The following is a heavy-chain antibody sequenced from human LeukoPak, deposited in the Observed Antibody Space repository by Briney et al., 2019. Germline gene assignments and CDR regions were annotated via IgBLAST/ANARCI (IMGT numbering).Heavy chain of an antibody. CDR2: ISYDGSNK. CDR1: GFASSSYA. D-gene: IGHD1-26*01. Sequence: GRSLRLSCAASGFASSSYAMHWVRQAPGKGLEWVAVISYDGSNKYYADSVKGRFTISRDNSKNTLYLQMNSLRAEDTAVYYCARDLSGSYLYYFDYWGQGTLVTVSS. V-gene: IGHV3-30*04. CDR3: ARDLSGSYLYYFDY. J-gene: IGHJ4*02.